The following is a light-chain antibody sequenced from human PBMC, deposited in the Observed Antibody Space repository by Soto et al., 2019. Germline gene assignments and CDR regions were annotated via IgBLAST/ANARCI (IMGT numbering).Light chain of an antibody. J-gene: IGLJ1*01. Sequence: QSALTQPPSASGSPGQSVTISCTGTTSDVGGYKYVSWHQQHPGKAPKLIIFEVTKRPSGVPDRFSGSKSGITASLTVSGLQAEDEADYYCSSYAGSNTFVFGSGTKLTVL. CDR3: SSYAGSNTFV. V-gene: IGLV2-8*01. CDR1: TSDVGGYKY. CDR2: EVT.